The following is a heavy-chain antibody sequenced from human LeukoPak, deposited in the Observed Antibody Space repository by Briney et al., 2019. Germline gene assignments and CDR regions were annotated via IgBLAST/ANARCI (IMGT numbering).Heavy chain of an antibody. CDR3: ARGGEQWLVLPAFDI. CDR1: GFTFSSYS. Sequence: GGSLRLSCAASGFTFSSYSMNWVRQAPGKGLEWVSYISSSSGTIYYADSVKGRFTISRDNAKNSLYLQMNSLRAEDTAVYYCARGGEQWLVLPAFDIWGQGTMDTVSS. V-gene: IGHV3-48*01. D-gene: IGHD6-19*01. J-gene: IGHJ3*02. CDR2: ISSSSGTI.